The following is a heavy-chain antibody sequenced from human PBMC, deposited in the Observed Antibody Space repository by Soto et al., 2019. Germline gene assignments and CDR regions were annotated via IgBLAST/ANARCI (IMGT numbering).Heavy chain of an antibody. CDR3: ARVAYYDFWSGYYVEAYYYYGMDV. CDR1: GFSISSSSYY. D-gene: IGHD3-3*01. V-gene: IGHV4-39*01. J-gene: IGHJ6*02. Sequence: SETLSLTCTVSGFSISSSSYYWGWIRQPPGKGLEWIGSIYYSGSTYYNPSLKSRVTISVDTSKNQFSLKLSSVTAADTAVYYCARVAYYDFWSGYYVEAYYYYGMDVWGQGTTVTVSS. CDR2: IYYSGST.